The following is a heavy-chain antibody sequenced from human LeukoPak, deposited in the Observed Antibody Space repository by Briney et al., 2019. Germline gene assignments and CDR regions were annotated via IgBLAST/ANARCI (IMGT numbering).Heavy chain of an antibody. J-gene: IGHJ4*02. D-gene: IGHD4-17*01. CDR3: ARAYVYGDYEGAHY. Sequence: SVKVSCKASGGTFSSYAISWVRQAPGQGLEWMGRIIPILGIANYAQKFQGRVTITADKSTSTAYMELSSLRSEDTAVYYRARAYVYGDYEGAHYWGQGTLVTVSS. CDR1: GGTFSSYA. V-gene: IGHV1-69*04. CDR2: IIPILGIA.